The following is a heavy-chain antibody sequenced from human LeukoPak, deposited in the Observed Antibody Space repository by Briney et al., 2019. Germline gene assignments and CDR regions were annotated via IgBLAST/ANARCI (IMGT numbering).Heavy chain of an antibody. CDR1: GFAFRSFD. V-gene: IGHV3-23*01. D-gene: IGHD3-22*01. CDR3: AKDRSLTLPAFERSGYYYY. Sequence: GGSLRLSCAASGFAFRSFDMSWVRQAPGKGLEWVSSLSGSGDTTYYADSVKGRFTISRDNSNNTLYLQMNSLRAEDTALYYCAKDRSLTLPAFERSGYYYYWGQGTLVTVSS. CDR2: LSGSGDTT. J-gene: IGHJ4*02.